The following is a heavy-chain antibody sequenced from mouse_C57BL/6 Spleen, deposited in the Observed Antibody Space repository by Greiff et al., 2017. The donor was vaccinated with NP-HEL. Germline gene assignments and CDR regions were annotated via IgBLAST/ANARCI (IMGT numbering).Heavy chain of an antibody. J-gene: IGHJ1*03. Sequence: VHVKQSGAELVRPGSSVKLSCKTSGYTFTSYGINWVKQRPGQGLEWIGYIYIGNGYTEYNEKFKGKATLTSDTSSSTAYMQLSRLTSEDSAIYFCDSGGTTVEAPHWYYEGWGTGTTVTVSS. D-gene: IGHD1-1*01. CDR2: IYIGNGYT. V-gene: IGHV1-58*01. CDR1: GYTFTSYG. CDR3: DSGGTTVEAPHWYYEG.